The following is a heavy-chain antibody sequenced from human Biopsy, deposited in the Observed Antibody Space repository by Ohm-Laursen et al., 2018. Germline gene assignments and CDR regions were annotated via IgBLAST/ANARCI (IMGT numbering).Heavy chain of an antibody. CDR3: AKARTLDTAIDFDY. CDR2: FYSSGSS. J-gene: IGHJ4*02. V-gene: IGHV4-4*07. Sequence: SQTLSLTCTVSGDSISNSYWTWIRQPAGKGLEWIGRFYSSGSSSYNPSLKSRVTMSIDASMNQFSLKLTSVTAADTAVYYCAKARTLDTAIDFDYWGQGTLVTVSS. D-gene: IGHD5-18*01. CDR1: GDSISNSY.